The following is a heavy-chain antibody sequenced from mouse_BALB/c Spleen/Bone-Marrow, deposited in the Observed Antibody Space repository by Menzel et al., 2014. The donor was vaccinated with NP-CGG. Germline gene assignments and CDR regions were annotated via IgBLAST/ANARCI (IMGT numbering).Heavy chain of an antibody. D-gene: IGHD2-3*01. CDR1: GFSLISYG. V-gene: IGHV2-6-1*01. Sequence: QVQLQQSGPGLVSPSQSLSITCTISGFSLISYGFHWVRQPPGKGLEWLVVIWSDGSTTYNSALKSRLSISKDNSKSQVFLKMNSLLTDDTAIYYCARHDGYFGAVDYWGQGTSVTVSS. CDR3: ARHDGYFGAVDY. J-gene: IGHJ4*01. CDR2: IWSDGST.